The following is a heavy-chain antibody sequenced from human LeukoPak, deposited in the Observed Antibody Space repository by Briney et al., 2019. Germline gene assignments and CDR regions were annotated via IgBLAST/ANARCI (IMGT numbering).Heavy chain of an antibody. CDR3: ARELSGDLDY. Sequence: GGSLRLSCAASVFTFSGYSMNWVRQAPGKGLEWVSSISSRNTYIYYADSVKGRFTISRDNAKNSLYLQMSSLRAEDTAVYYCARELSGDLDYWGQGTLVTVSS. V-gene: IGHV3-21*01. CDR1: VFTFSGYS. CDR2: ISSRNTYI. J-gene: IGHJ4*02. D-gene: IGHD3-3*01.